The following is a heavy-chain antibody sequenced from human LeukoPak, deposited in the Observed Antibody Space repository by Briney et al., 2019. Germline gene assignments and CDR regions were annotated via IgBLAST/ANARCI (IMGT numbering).Heavy chain of an antibody. J-gene: IGHJ6*03. CDR1: GFTFSSYA. D-gene: IGHD1-1*01. CDR3: ARRTGRLNDLYYYYYMDV. Sequence: GSLRLSCAASGFTFSSYAMSWVRQAPGKGLEWIGYIYYSGSTNYNPSLKSRVTISVDTSKNQFSLKLSSVTAADTAVYYCARRTGRLNDLYYYYYMDVWGEGTTVTVSS. V-gene: IGHV4-59*01. CDR2: IYYSGST.